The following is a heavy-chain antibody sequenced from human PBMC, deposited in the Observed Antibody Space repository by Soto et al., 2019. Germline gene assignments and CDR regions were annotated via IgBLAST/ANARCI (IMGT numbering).Heavy chain of an antibody. Sequence: QAQLEQSGAEVKKPGASVKVSCKSSGYTFSTSGISWVRQAPGQGLEWMGWISTYNGDANYAQRFQGRVNMTTDTSTSTTFMELRSLRSDDTAVYYGAREGPRPYYYYGMDVWGQGTTVTVSS. CDR2: ISTYNGDA. CDR3: AREGPRPYYYYGMDV. CDR1: GYTFSTSG. J-gene: IGHJ6*02. V-gene: IGHV1-18*01. D-gene: IGHD6-6*01.